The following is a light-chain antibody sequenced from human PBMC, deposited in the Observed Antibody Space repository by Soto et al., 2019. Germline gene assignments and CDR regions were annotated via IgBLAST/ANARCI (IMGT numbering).Light chain of an antibody. CDR1: SSDVGGYNY. CDR3: SSYTSSSTLGL. V-gene: IGLV2-14*01. CDR2: DVS. J-gene: IGLJ2*01. Sequence: QSVLTQPASVSGSPGQSITISCTGTSSDVGGYNYVSWYQQHPGKAPKLMIYDVSKRPSGVSNRFSGSKSGNTASLTISGLQAEDEADYYCSSYTSSSTLGLFGGGTQLTVL.